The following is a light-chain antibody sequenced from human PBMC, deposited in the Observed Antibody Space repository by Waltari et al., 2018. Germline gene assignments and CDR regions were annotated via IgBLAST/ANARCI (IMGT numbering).Light chain of an antibody. CDR1: QSSSDY. Sequence: EIQMTQSPSSLSASVGDRVPITCRASQSSSDYLNWYQQKPGKAPKLLSYAASTLESGVPSRFSGSGSGTDFALTISSLQTEDFATYYCQQSYSFGQGTRLEIK. V-gene: IGKV1-39*01. J-gene: IGKJ5*01. CDR2: AAS. CDR3: QQSYS.